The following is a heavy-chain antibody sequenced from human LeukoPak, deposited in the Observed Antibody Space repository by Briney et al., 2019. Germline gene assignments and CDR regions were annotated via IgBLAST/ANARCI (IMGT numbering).Heavy chain of an antibody. CDR3: ARGLVDSSGWYVNYYYYMDV. CDR1: GYTFTSYD. CDR2: MNPNSGNT. D-gene: IGHD6-19*01. J-gene: IGHJ6*03. V-gene: IGHV1-8*01. Sequence: ASVKVSCKASGYTFTSYDINWVRQATGQGLEWMGWMNPNSGNTGYAQKFQGRVTITRNTSISTAYMELSSLRSEDTAVYYCARGLVDSSGWYVNYYYYMDVWGKGTTVSVSS.